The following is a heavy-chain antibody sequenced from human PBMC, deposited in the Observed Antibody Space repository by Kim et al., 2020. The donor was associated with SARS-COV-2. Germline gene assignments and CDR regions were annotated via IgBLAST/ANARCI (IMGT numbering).Heavy chain of an antibody. V-gene: IGHV1-69*13. CDR3: ASHDYSNPRVYGMDV. CDR1: GGTFSSYA. CDR2: IIPIFGTA. D-gene: IGHD4-4*01. Sequence: SVKVSCKASGGTFSSYAISWVRQAPGQGLEWMGGIIPIFGTANYAQKFQGRVTITADESTSTAYMELSSLRSEDTAVYYCASHDYSNPRVYGMDVWGQGTTVTVSS. J-gene: IGHJ6*02.